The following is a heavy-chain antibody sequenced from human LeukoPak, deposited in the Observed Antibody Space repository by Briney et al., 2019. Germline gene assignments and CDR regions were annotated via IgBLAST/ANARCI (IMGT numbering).Heavy chain of an antibody. J-gene: IGHJ3*02. CDR2: IYSGGST. D-gene: IGHD3-22*01. Sequence: GGSLRLSCAASGFTVSSNYMSWVRQAPGKGLEWVSVIYSGGSTYYAGSVKGRFTISRDNSKNTLYLQMNSLRAEDTAVYYCASPGGYYYDSSGTPGSNAFDIWGQGTMVTVSS. CDR3: ASPGGYYYDSSGTPGSNAFDI. CDR1: GFTVSSNY. V-gene: IGHV3-53*01.